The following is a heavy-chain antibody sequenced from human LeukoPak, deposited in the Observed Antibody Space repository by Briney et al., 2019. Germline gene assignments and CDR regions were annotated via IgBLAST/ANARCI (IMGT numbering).Heavy chain of an antibody. CDR2: IRKDGREI. D-gene: IGHD1-1*01. CDR3: VRDGDSWNDFDH. Sequence: SGGSLRLSCVASGFSFSTSWMTWVRQAPGKGLEWVANIRKDGREIYYADSMKGRFTISRDNSKNSLYLQIHSLRAEDTGVYYYVRDGDSWNDFDHWGQGTLVTVSS. J-gene: IGHJ4*02. CDR1: GFSFSTSW. V-gene: IGHV3-7*01.